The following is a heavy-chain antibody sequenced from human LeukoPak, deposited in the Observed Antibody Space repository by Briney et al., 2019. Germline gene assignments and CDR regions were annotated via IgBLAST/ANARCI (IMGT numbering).Heavy chain of an antibody. J-gene: IGHJ5*02. CDR3: ARRSTVAGRGRFDP. Sequence: PSETLSLTCTVSGGSIRSTSYYWGWIRQPLGKGLEWLGSVHYSGSTYDNPSLKSRVTISVDTSKNQFSLNLISVTAADTAVYYCARRSTVAGRGRFDPWGQGTLVTVSS. CDR1: GGSIRSTSYY. D-gene: IGHD6-19*01. CDR2: VHYSGST. V-gene: IGHV4-39*01.